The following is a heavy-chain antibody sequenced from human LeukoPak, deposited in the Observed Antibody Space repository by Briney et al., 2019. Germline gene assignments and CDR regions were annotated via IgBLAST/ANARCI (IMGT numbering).Heavy chain of an antibody. Sequence: PSETLSLTCTVSGGSISSGSYYWGWVRQPPGKGLEWIESIYYSGTTYYNPSLKSRVTISVDTSKNQFSLKLSSVTAADTAVYYCARISSSSQWFDPWGQGTLVTVSS. J-gene: IGHJ5*02. CDR2: IYYSGTT. D-gene: IGHD6-6*01. V-gene: IGHV4-39*01. CDR3: ARISSSSQWFDP. CDR1: GGSISSGSYY.